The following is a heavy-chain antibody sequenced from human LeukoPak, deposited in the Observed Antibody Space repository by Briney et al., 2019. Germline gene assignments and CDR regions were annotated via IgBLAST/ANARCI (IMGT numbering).Heavy chain of an antibody. CDR2: INPSGGST. J-gene: IGHJ4*02. Sequence: ASVTVSCKASGYTFTSYYMHWVRQAPGQGLEWMGLINPSGGSTSYAQKFQGRVTMTRDTSTSTVYMELSSLRSEDTAVYYCAFGYSSGWPQFDYWGQGTLVTVSS. V-gene: IGHV1-46*03. CDR1: GYTFTSYY. CDR3: AFGYSSGWPQFDY. D-gene: IGHD6-19*01.